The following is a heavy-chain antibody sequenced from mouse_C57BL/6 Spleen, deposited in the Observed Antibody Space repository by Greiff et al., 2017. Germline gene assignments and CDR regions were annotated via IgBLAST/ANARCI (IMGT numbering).Heavy chain of an antibody. J-gene: IGHJ2*01. CDR2: ISDGGSYT. D-gene: IGHD2-3*01. CDR3: ARHDGYPYFDY. CDR1: GFTFSSYA. V-gene: IGHV5-4*03. Sequence: EVKLMESGGGLVKPGGSLKLSCAASGFTFSSYAMSWVRQTPEKRLEWVATISDGGSYTYYPDNVKGRFTISRDNAKNTLYLQMSSLKSEDTAMYYCARHDGYPYFDYWGQGTTLTVSS.